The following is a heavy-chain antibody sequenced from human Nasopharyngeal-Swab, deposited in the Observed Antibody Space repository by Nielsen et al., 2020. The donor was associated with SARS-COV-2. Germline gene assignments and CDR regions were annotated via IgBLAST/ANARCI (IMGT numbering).Heavy chain of an antibody. CDR1: GGTFTGFY. CDR3: ARDRPNYGMDV. V-gene: IGHV4-59*01. Sequence: ESLKISCTVSGGTFTGFYWSWIRQPPGKGLEWIGNIYYTGSTKYNPSLMSRFTISIDASKYQFSLKLTSVTAADTAVYYCARDRPNYGMDVWGRGTTVTVS. CDR2: IYYTGST. J-gene: IGHJ6*02.